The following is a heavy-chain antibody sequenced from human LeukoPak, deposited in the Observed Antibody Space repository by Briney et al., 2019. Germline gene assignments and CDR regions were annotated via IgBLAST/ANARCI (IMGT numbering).Heavy chain of an antibody. J-gene: IGHJ4*02. Sequence: GVSLRLSCAASGFTFSSYAMHWVRQAPGKGLEWVAVISYDGSNKYYADSVKGRFTISRDNSKNTLYLQMNSLRAEDTAVYYSARDHYYDSSGYYVAPFDYWGQGTLATVSS. D-gene: IGHD3-22*01. CDR2: ISYDGSNK. CDR3: ARDHYYDSSGYYVAPFDY. CDR1: GFTFSSYA. V-gene: IGHV3-30*04.